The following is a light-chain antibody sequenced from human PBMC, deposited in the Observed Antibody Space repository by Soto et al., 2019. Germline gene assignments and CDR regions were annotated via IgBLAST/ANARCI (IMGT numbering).Light chain of an antibody. J-gene: IGKJ2*01. CDR2: EVS. CDR1: QSLLHGDGKTY. Sequence: DIALTQTPLSLSVTPGQAASISCKSSQSLLHGDGKTYLYWFLRRPGQPPQLLFYEVSNRFSRVPDRFSGSGSGADFTLTISRVEAEDVGLYYCMQSIQLPFNFGQGTKLDI. V-gene: IGKV2D-29*01. CDR3: MQSIQLPFN.